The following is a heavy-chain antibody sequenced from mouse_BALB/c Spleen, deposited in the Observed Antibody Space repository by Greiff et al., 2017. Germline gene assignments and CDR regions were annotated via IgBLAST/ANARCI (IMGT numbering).Heavy chain of an antibody. V-gene: IGHV1-85*01. Sequence: QVQLKESGPELVKPGALVKISCKASGYTFTSYDINWVKQRPGQGLEWIGWIYPGDGSTKYNEKFKDKATLTVDKSSSTAYMQLSSPTSEDSAVYYCARLITTDWYFDVWGAGTTVTVSS. CDR3: ARLITTDWYFDV. D-gene: IGHD2-4*01. J-gene: IGHJ1*01. CDR2: IYPGDGST. CDR1: GYTFTSYD.